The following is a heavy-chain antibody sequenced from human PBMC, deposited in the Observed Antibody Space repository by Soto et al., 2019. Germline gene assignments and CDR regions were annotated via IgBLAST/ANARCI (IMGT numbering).Heavy chain of an antibody. J-gene: IGHJ1*01. Sequence: ASVKVSCKXSGYTFTSYGISWGRQAPGQGLEWMGWISAYNGNTNYAQKLQGRVTMTTDTSTSTAYMELRSLRSDDTAVYYCARGGVVVAARAEYFQHWGQGTLVTVSS. D-gene: IGHD2-15*01. CDR3: ARGGVVVAARAEYFQH. CDR1: GYTFTSYG. CDR2: ISAYNGNT. V-gene: IGHV1-18*04.